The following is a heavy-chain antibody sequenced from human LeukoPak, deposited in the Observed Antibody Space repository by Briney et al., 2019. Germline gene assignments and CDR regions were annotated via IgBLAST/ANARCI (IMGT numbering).Heavy chain of an antibody. CDR1: GFTFTTYA. Sequence: GASVKFSCKASGFTFTTYAIHWVRQAPGHRLEWMGWINAGNGNTKYSQKFQDRVTITRDTSANTAYMELSSLKSEDTGVYYCAKTIVGANTESYWGQGTLVTVSS. CDR3: AKTIVGANTESY. J-gene: IGHJ4*02. CDR2: INAGNGNT. V-gene: IGHV1-3*01. D-gene: IGHD1-26*01.